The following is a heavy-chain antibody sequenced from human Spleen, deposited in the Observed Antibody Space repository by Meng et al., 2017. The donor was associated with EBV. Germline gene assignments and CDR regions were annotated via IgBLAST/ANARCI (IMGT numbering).Heavy chain of an antibody. Sequence: QRQCPHGGAGRLKPSETLSLTCSVCGGSFSDYYWTWIRQPPGKGLQWIGEINPSGSTNFNPSLQSRVTMSVDTSDNQFSLKLRSVTAADTAIYYCARGGVVTASYFDFWGQGTLVTVSS. V-gene: IGHV4-34*01. J-gene: IGHJ4*02. D-gene: IGHD2-21*02. CDR2: INPSGST. CDR3: ARGGVVTASYFDF. CDR1: GGSFSDYY.